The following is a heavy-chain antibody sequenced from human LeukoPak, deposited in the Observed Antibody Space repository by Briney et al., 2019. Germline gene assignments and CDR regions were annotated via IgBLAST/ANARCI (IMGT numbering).Heavy chain of an antibody. CDR3: ARGRPHGNDY. V-gene: IGHV3-74*01. CDR2: IASDGSST. J-gene: IGHJ4*02. CDR1: GFTFSSYW. D-gene: IGHD4-23*01. Sequence: LTGGSLRLSCAASGFTFSSYWMSWVRQAPGKGLVWGSRIASDGSSTTYADSVKGRFSISRDNAKNTLYLQMNSLRVEDTAVYYCARGRPHGNDYWGQGTLVTVSS.